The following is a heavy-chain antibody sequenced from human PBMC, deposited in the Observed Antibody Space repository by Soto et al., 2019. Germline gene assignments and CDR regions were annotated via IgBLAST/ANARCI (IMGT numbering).Heavy chain of an antibody. CDR1: GYTFTNNG. V-gene: IGHV1-18*01. J-gene: IGHJ4*01. D-gene: IGHD3-10*01. CDR2: ISGYNGNA. CDR3: ARGHSHYRSEN. Sequence: QIQLVQSGAEVKKPGASVKVSCKASGYTFTNNGINWVRQAPGQGLEWMGRISGYNGNANYAQKFHCRVTMPTDTSTSTAYMELRSLTSDDPAVYYCARGHSHYRSENWGHGTLVTGSS.